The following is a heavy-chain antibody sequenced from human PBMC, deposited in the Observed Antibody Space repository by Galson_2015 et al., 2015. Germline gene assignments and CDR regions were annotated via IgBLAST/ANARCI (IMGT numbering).Heavy chain of an antibody. Sequence: LRLSCAASGFTVSSNYMTWVRQAPGKGLEWVSVIYGGGRTKTEDPLKGRFTLPRDKSTNTVYLQMNSLRAEDTAVYYCAREIASSANLGYWGQGSTVTVSP. CDR3: AREIASSANLGY. J-gene: IGHJ4*02. CDR1: GFTVSSNY. CDR2: IYGGGRT. D-gene: IGHD6-13*01. V-gene: IGHV3-53*01.